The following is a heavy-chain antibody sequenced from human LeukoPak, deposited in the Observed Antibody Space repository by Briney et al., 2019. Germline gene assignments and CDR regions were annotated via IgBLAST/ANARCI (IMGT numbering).Heavy chain of an antibody. D-gene: IGHD1-26*01. CDR3: ARELKYSGSSLPWD. V-gene: IGHV4-59*12. J-gene: IGHJ4*02. CDR2: IYYTGNT. CDR1: GGSISNYY. Sequence: SETLSLTCTVSGGSISNYYWNWIRQPPGKGLEWIGYIYYTGNTNYNPSLKSRVTISVDTSKNQFSLKLSSVTAADTAVYYCARELKYSGSSLPWDWGQGTLVTVSS.